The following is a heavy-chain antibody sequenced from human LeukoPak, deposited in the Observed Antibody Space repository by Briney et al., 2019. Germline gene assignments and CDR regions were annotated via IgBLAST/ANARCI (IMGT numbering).Heavy chain of an antibody. D-gene: IGHD2-2*01. CDR1: GGSISSYL. V-gene: IGHV4-59*08. J-gene: IGHJ5*02. CDR2: LYYSGSN. Sequence: MASETLSLTCSVCGGSISSYLWSWMRPPPGKGLVGRGNLYYSGSNHYNPSLESRVTISVDTSKNQFSLTLSSVTADDTAGYYCAMQTRDCSSTSCNYWFDPWGQGTLVIVSS. CDR3: AMQTRDCSSTSCNYWFDP.